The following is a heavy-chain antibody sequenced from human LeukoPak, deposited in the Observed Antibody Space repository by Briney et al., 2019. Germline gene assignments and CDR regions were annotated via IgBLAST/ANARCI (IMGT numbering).Heavy chain of an antibody. Sequence: GASVKVSCKASGYTFTGYYMHWVRQAPGQGLEWMGWINPNSGGTNYAQKFQGRVTMTRDTSISTAYMELSRLRSDDTAVYYCARDPGYCGGDCPIQHWGQGTLVTVSS. J-gene: IGHJ1*01. D-gene: IGHD2-21*02. CDR1: GYTFTGYY. CDR3: ARDPGYCGGDCPIQH. V-gene: IGHV1-2*02. CDR2: INPNSGGT.